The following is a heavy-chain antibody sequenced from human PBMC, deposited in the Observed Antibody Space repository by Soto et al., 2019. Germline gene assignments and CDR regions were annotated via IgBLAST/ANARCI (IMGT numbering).Heavy chain of an antibody. Sequence: EVQLVESGGDSVEPGGSLRLSCAASGFTFSSSWIHWVRQAPGKELVWVSRMNSDGSTINYAEFVEGRFSVSRDNAKNTLYLQMNSLRAEDTAVYYCARGGNYYLDLWGRGTLVTVSS. D-gene: IGHD1-7*01. CDR1: GFTFSSSW. V-gene: IGHV3-74*01. J-gene: IGHJ2*01. CDR3: ARGGNYYLDL. CDR2: MNSDGSTI.